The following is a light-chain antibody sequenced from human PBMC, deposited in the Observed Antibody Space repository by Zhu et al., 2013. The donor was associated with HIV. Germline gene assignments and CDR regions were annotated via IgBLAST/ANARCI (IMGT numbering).Light chain of an antibody. CDR3: CSYAGAFVI. CDR1: STDTGTYNL. J-gene: IGLJ2*01. Sequence: QSALTQPASVSGSPGQSITISCTGVSTDTGTYNLVSWYQQHPGKAPKFILYEDNKRPSGVSLRFSGSKSGDTASLTISGLQAEDEAEYYCCSYAGAFVIFGGGTKLTVL. CDR2: EDN. V-gene: IGLV2-23*01.